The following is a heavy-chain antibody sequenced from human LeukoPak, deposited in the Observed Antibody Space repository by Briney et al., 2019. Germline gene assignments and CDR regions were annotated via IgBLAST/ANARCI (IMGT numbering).Heavy chain of an antibody. J-gene: IGHJ5*02. V-gene: IGHV4-34*01. CDR3: ARGRRQWFGSSSGWFDP. CDR1: GGSFSGYY. D-gene: IGHD3-10*01. Sequence: ASETLSLTCAVYGGSFSGYYWSWIRQPPGKGLEWIGEVNHSGSTNYNPSLKSRVTISVDTSKNQFSLKLSSVTAADTAVYYCARGRRQWFGSSSGWFDPWGQGTLVTVSS. CDR2: VNHSGST.